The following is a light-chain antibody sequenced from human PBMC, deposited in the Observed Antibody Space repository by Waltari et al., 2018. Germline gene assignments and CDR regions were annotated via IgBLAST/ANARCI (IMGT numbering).Light chain of an antibody. V-gene: IGKV3-11*01. CDR3: QQRSNWPLT. CDR2: DAS. CDR1: QSVTRY. Sequence: EIVFEQSPAHLSLSPGERATLSRRASQSVTRYLALYQHKPGQAPRLLIYDASNTATGIPSRFSGSWSGTDFTLTISSLEPEDFAVYYCQQRSNWPLTFGGGTKVEIK. J-gene: IGKJ4*01.